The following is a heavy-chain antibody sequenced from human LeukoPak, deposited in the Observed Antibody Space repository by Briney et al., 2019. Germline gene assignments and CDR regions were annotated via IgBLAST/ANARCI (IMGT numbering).Heavy chain of an antibody. CDR3: ARDRSYIDY. J-gene: IGHJ4*02. Sequence: ASVKVSCKASGCTFTGYYIHWVRQAPGQGLEWMGWINPNSGATNYAQKFQGRVTMTRDTSISTAYMILSSLTSDDTAVYYCARDRSYIDYWGQGTLVTVSS. CDR2: INPNSGAT. V-gene: IGHV1-2*02. CDR1: GCTFTGYY.